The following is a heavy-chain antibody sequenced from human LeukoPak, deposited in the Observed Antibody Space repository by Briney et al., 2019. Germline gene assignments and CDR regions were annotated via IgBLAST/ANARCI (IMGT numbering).Heavy chain of an antibody. J-gene: IGHJ5*02. V-gene: IGHV1-2*02. D-gene: IGHD1-26*01. CDR3: ARVGATYSGDP. CDR2: INPNSGGT. CDR1: GYTFTDYY. Sequence: ASVKVSCKASGYTFTDYYIHWVRQAPGQGLEWMGWINPNSGGTNYAQKFQGRITMTRDTSISTAYMELSRLRSDDTAVYYCARVGATYSGDPWGQGTLVTVSS.